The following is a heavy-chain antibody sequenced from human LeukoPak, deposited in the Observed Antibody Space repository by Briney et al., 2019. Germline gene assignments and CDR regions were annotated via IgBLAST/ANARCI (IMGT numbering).Heavy chain of an antibody. J-gene: IGHJ5*02. CDR3: ARDARYSNDQFDP. CDR1: GGSISSGSYY. D-gene: IGHD6-13*01. Sequence: SETLSLTCTVSGGSISSGSYYWSWIRQPAGKGLEWIGRIYTSGSTNYNPSLKSRVTISVDTSKNQFSLKLSSVTAADTAVYYCARDARYSNDQFDPWGQGTLVTVSS. CDR2: IYTSGST. V-gene: IGHV4-61*02.